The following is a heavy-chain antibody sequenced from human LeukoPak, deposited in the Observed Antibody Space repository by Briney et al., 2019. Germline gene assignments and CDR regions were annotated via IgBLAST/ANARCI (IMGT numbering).Heavy chain of an antibody. D-gene: IGHD2-2*01. J-gene: IGHJ4*02. CDR3: AADRYCSSTSCYHTLFDY. Sequence: GGSLRLSCAASGFTFSTNAMSWVRQAPGKGLEWVSGIAGSSDATYYADSVKGRFTISRDNAKNSLYLQMNSLRAEDTAVYYCAADRYCSSTSCYHTLFDYWGQGTLVTVSS. CDR2: IAGSSDAT. V-gene: IGHV3-23*01. CDR1: GFTFSTNA.